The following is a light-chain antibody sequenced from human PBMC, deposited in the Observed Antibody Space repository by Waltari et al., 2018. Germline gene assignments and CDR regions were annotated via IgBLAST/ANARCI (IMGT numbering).Light chain of an antibody. Sequence: QSVVTQPPSASGTPGQRVTISCSGSSDNLGSTTVNWYQQLPGTTPKLLIYNNNKRPSGVPDRFSGSKSGTSASLAISGLQSEDEADYYCAAWDDSLPGLFVFGSGTKVTVL. CDR3: AAWDDSLPGLFV. CDR1: SDNLGSTT. CDR2: NNN. V-gene: IGLV1-44*01. J-gene: IGLJ1*01.